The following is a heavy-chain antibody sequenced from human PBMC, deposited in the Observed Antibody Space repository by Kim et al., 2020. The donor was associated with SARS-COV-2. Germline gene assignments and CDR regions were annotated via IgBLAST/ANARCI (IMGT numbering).Heavy chain of an antibody. D-gene: IGHD3-22*01. CDR2: IKSKTDGGTT. Sequence: GGSLRLSCAASGFTFSNAWMSWVRQAPGKGLEWVGRIKSKTDGGTTDYAAPVKGRFTISRDDSKNTLYLQMNSLKTEDTAVYYCYYDSSGSDNYYYYYGMDVWGQGTTVTVSS. J-gene: IGHJ6*02. V-gene: IGHV3-15*01. CDR1: GFTFSNAW. CDR3: YYDSSGSDNYYYYYGMDV.